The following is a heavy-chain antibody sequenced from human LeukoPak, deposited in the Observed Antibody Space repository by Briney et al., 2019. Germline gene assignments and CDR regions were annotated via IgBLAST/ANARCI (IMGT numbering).Heavy chain of an antibody. V-gene: IGHV4-34*01. CDR1: GFTVSSNY. J-gene: IGHJ3*02. D-gene: IGHD2-2*01. Sequence: PGGSLRLSCAASGFTVSSNYMSWIRQPPGKGLEWIGEINHSGSTNYNPSLKSRVTISVDTSKNQFSLKLSSVTAADTAVYYCARGRWGYCSSTSCHGTAFDIWGQGTMVTVSS. CDR2: INHSGST. CDR3: ARGRWGYCSSTSCHGTAFDI.